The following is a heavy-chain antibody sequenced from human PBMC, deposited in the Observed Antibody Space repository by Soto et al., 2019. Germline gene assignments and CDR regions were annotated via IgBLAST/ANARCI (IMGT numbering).Heavy chain of an antibody. D-gene: IGHD4-17*01. CDR3: ASLDYGYAFDI. CDR2: XNPSGXST. CDR1: GSTFTSYY. V-gene: IGHV1-46*03. J-gene: IGHJ3*02. Sequence: GXSVKVSCKASGSTFTSYYMHWVRQAPGQWLEWMGLXNPSGXSTSYAKKFQXXVTMTTDXXKSKVYMEMSSLRSEDTAVYYCASLDYGYAFDIWGQGTMVTVSS.